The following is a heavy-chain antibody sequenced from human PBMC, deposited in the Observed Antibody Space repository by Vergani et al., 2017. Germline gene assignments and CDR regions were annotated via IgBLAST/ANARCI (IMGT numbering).Heavy chain of an antibody. CDR3: ARVRNVVPAAVLDY. D-gene: IGHD2-2*01. V-gene: IGHV1-2*02. Sequence: QVQLVQSGAEVKKPGASVKVSCKASGYTFTGYYMHWVRQAPGQGLEWMGWINPNSGGTNYAQKVQGRVTMTRDTSISTAYMELSRLRSDDTAVYYCARVRNVVPAAVLDYWGQGTLVTVSS. J-gene: IGHJ4*02. CDR2: INPNSGGT. CDR1: GYTFTGYY.